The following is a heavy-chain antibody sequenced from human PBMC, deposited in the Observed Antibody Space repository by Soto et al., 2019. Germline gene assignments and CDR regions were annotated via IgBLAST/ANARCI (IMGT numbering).Heavy chain of an antibody. CDR1: GGTFSSYA. Sequence: QVQLVQSGAEVKKPGSSVKVSCKASGGTFSSYAISWVRQAPGQGLEWMGGIIPIFGTANYAQKLQGRVTITADKSTSTAYMELSSLRSEDTAVYYCARGTGDYGDYRYYYYGMDVWGQGTTVTVSS. V-gene: IGHV1-69*06. J-gene: IGHJ6*02. CDR2: IIPIFGTA. CDR3: ARGTGDYGDYRYYYYGMDV. D-gene: IGHD4-17*01.